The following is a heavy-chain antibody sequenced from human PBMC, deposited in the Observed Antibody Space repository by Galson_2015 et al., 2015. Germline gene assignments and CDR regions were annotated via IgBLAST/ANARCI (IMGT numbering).Heavy chain of an antibody. J-gene: IGHJ4*02. Sequence: PALVPPTRTFTLACTFSGFSLGTTGVGVAWIRQPPGKGLEWLALLYWNDDERYSPSLKSRVAITKETSKNQVVLTMTNVDSVDTATYYCAHNLALSGDPYFNFWGQGPLVTVSS. CDR1: GFSLGTTGVG. D-gene: IGHD2-21*01. CDR3: AHNLALSGDPYFNF. V-gene: IGHV2-5*01. CDR2: LYWNDDE.